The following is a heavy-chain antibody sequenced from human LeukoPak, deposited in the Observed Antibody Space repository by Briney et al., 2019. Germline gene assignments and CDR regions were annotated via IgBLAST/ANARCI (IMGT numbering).Heavy chain of an antibody. V-gene: IGHV3-30*02. Sequence: PGGSLRLSCAASGFTFSSYGMHWVRQAPGKGLEWVAFIQSDGSDQYYADSVKGRFTISRDNSKNTLYLQMNSLRAEDTAVYYCAKDSGYGDPGDYMDVWGKGTTVTVSS. CDR2: IQSDGSDQ. CDR3: AKDSGYGDPGDYMDV. D-gene: IGHD4-17*01. CDR1: GFTFSSYG. J-gene: IGHJ6*03.